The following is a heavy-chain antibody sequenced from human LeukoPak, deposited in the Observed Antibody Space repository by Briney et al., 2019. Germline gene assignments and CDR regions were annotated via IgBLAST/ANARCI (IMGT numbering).Heavy chain of an antibody. CDR3: ARVPVVAASLDY. D-gene: IGHD2-15*01. Sequence: ASVKVSCKASGYTFTGYYMHWVRQAPGRGLEWMGWINPNSGGTNYAQKFQGRVTMTRDTSISTAYMELSRLRSDDTAVYYCARVPVVAASLDYWGQGTLVTVSS. CDR2: INPNSGGT. CDR1: GYTFTGYY. V-gene: IGHV1-2*02. J-gene: IGHJ4*02.